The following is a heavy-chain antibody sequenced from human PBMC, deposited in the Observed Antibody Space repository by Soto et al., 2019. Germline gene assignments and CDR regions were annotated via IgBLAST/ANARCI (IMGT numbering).Heavy chain of an antibody. J-gene: IGHJ6*02. D-gene: IGHD4-17*01. CDR1: GYTFTSYG. CDR2: ISAYNGNT. CDR3: ARSGVTVAYYYYGMDV. Sequence: GASVKVSCKASGYTFTSYGISWVRQARGQGLEWMGWISAYNGNTNYAQKLQGRVTMTTDTSTSTAYMELRSLRSDDTAVYYCARSGVTVAYYYYGMDVWGQGTTVTVSS. V-gene: IGHV1-18*01.